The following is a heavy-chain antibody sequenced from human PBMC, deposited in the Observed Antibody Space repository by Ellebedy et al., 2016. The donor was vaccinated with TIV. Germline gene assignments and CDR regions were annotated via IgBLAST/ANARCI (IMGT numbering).Heavy chain of an antibody. CDR1: EFTVSSNY. CDR2: IYSSGSP. V-gene: IGHV3-66*01. CDR3: ARRYTSGWAPFHY. Sequence: GESLKISCAASEFTVSSNYLSWVRQAPGKGLKWVSIIYSSGSPYYADSVKGRFTISRDNSKNTLYLQMNSLRAEDTAIYYCARRYTSGWAPFHYWGQGTLVTVSS. J-gene: IGHJ4*02. D-gene: IGHD6-19*01.